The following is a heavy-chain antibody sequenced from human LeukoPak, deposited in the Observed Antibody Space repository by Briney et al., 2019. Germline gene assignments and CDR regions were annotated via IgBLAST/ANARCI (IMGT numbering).Heavy chain of an antibody. D-gene: IGHD3-10*01. J-gene: IGHJ5*02. CDR1: GFTFSSYA. CDR2: ISGSGGST. CDR3: ARGGGGDSSGRNWFDP. V-gene: IGHV3-23*01. Sequence: GGSLRLSCAASGFTFSSYAMSWVRQAPGKGLEWVSVISGSGGSTYYADSVKGRFTISRDNSKNTLYLQMNSLRAEDTAVYYCARGGGGDSSGRNWFDPWGQGTLVTVSS.